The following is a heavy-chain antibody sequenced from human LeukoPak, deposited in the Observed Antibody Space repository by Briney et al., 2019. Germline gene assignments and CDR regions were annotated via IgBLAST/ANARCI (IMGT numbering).Heavy chain of an antibody. CDR3: AAVPYAYYYDSSGAAPVDY. CDR2: IVVGSGNT. V-gene: IGHV1-58*02. CDR1: GFTFTSSA. Sequence: ASVKVSCKASGFTFTSSAMQWVRQARGQRLEWIGWIVVGSGNTNYAQKFQERVTITRDMSTSTAYMELSSLRSEDTAVYYCAAVPYAYYYDSSGAAPVDYWGQGTLVTVSS. D-gene: IGHD3-22*01. J-gene: IGHJ4*02.